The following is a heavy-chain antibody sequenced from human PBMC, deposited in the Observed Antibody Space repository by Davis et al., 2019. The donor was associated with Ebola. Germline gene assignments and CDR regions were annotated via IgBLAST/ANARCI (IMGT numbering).Heavy chain of an antibody. D-gene: IGHD5-24*01. J-gene: IGHJ3*01. CDR2: ISPDGGRT. Sequence: GESLKISCAASGFTFSTYWIHWVRQAPGKGLMWVSRISPDGGRTGYADSVKGRFTISRDNSKNTLDLQMISLQSEDTAVYYCARAKEGYQLLSEALDVWGQGTTVTVSS. CDR1: GFTFSTYW. V-gene: IGHV3-74*01. CDR3: ARAKEGYQLLSEALDV.